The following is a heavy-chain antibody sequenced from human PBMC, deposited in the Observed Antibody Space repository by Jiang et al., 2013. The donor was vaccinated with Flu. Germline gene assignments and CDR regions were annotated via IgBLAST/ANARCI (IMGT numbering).Heavy chain of an antibody. V-gene: IGHV4-59*01. CDR1: GGSIGNYY. CDR2: VYNSGST. J-gene: IGHJ4*02. Sequence: LLKPSETLSLTCSISGGSIGNYYWSWIRQPPGKGLEWIAYVYNSGSTNYNPSLKSRVTISIDTSRNQFSLNLNSLTAADTAVYYCARGFRPHGWTGYAPYFDYWGQGTLITVSS. D-gene: IGHD3/OR15-3a*01. CDR3: ARGFRPHGWTGYAPYFDY.